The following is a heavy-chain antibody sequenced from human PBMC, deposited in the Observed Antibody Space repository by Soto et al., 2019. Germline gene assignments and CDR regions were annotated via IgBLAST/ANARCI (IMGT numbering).Heavy chain of an antibody. D-gene: IGHD7-27*01. J-gene: IGHJ4*02. CDR1: GYTFSSYP. CDR3: ARDTGDGTFDF. V-gene: IGHV1-3*01. Sequence: QVHLVQSGAEVRKPGASVKFSCKASGYTFSSYPMHWVRQAPGQRLEWMGWINAGYGNTKSSQKFQDRVTISRDTSASTACMELTRLRSEDTAVYYCARDTGDGTFDFWGQGTLVTVSS. CDR2: INAGYGNT.